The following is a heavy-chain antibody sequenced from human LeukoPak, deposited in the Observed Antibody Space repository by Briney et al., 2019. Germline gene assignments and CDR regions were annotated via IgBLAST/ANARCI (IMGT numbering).Heavy chain of an antibody. D-gene: IGHD1-26*01. Sequence: ASVKVSCKASGYTFTDYYVHWVRQAAGQGLEWMGWINPYSGGTNYVQRFQGRITMTRDTSISTAYMEMSRLTSDDTAVYYCARAGTVCGCYLGHYYFYMDVWGKGTTVTVSS. CDR1: GYTFTDYY. J-gene: IGHJ6*03. CDR2: INPYSGGT. V-gene: IGHV1-2*02. CDR3: ARAGTVCGCYLGHYYFYMDV.